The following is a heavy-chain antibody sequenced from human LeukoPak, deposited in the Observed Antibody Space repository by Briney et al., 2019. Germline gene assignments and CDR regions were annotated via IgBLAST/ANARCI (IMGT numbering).Heavy chain of an antibody. CDR2: IYTSGST. V-gene: IGHV4-4*07. CDR3: ARGVDWNYGLDP. D-gene: IGHD1-7*01. J-gene: IGHJ5*02. CDR1: GGSLSSYY. Sequence: PSETLSLTCSVSGGSLSSYYWGWIRQPAGRGLEWVGRIYTSGSTNYNPSLKSRVTMSEDTSKNQLSLKLSSVTAADTAVYYCARGVDWNYGLDPWGQGTLVTVSS.